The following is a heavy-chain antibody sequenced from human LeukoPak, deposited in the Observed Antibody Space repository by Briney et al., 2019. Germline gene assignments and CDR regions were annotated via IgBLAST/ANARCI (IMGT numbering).Heavy chain of an antibody. V-gene: IGHV3-21*01. CDR2: ISSSSSTYI. Sequence: GGSLRLSCAASGFTFSSYSMNWVRQAPGQGLEWVSSISSSSSTYIHYADALKGRFTISRDNAKNSLFLQMNSLRAEDTAVYYCARKGATTSASHFDYWGQGTLVTVSS. D-gene: IGHD1-26*01. CDR3: ARKGATTSASHFDY. J-gene: IGHJ4*02. CDR1: GFTFSSYS.